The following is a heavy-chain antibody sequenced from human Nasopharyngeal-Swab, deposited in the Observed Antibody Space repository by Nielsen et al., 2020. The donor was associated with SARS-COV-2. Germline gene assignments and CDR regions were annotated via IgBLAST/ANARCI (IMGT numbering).Heavy chain of an antibody. CDR3: ARMDAATDF. V-gene: IGHV4-59*08. CDR2: VYYTGGT. D-gene: IGHD2-15*01. J-gene: IGHJ4*02. Sequence: WIRRPPGKGLEWVGYVYYTGGTSYNPSLKSRVTISLDTSKKQFSLRLTSVTPADTAIYYCARMDAATDFWGQGTLVTVSS.